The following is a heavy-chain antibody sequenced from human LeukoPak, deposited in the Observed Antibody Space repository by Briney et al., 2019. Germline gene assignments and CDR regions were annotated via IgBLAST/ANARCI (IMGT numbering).Heavy chain of an antibody. CDR1: GGSISSGGYY. CDR2: IYYSGST. D-gene: IGHD2/OR15-2a*01. CDR3: ARVRFQRFLFRYFDL. Sequence: PSETLSLTCTVSGGSISSGGYYWSWIRQHPGKGLEWIGYIYYSGSTYYNPSLKSRVTISVDTSKNQFSLKLSSVTAADTAVYYCARVRFQRFLFRYFDLWGRGTLVTVSS. J-gene: IGHJ2*01. V-gene: IGHV4-31*03.